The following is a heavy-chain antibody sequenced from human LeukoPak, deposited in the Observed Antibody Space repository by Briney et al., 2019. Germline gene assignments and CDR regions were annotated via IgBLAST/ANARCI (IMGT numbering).Heavy chain of an antibody. CDR2: ISSSGSTI. CDR3: AKDLKVKDAFDI. D-gene: IGHD3-22*01. V-gene: IGHV3-48*03. CDR1: GFTFSSYE. J-gene: IGHJ3*02. Sequence: GGSLRLSCAASGFTFSSYEMNWVRQAPGKGLEWVSYISSSGSTIYYADSVKGRFTISRDNSKNTLYLQMNSLRAEDTAVYYCAKDLKVKDAFDIWGQGTMVTVSS.